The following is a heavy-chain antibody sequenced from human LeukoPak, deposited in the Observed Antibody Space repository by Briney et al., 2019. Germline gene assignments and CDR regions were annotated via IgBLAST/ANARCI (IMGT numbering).Heavy chain of an antibody. V-gene: IGHV1-3*01. CDR2: INAGNGNT. J-gene: IGHJ5*02. CDR1: GYTFTSYA. D-gene: IGHD3-10*01. Sequence: ASVKVSCKASGYTFTSYAMHWVRQAPGQRLEWMGWINAGNGNTKYSQKFQGRVTITRDTSASTAYMELSSLRSEDTPVYYCARDGGITIVRAVIRFYDHWGQGTLVTVSS. CDR3: ARDGGITIVRAVIRFYDH.